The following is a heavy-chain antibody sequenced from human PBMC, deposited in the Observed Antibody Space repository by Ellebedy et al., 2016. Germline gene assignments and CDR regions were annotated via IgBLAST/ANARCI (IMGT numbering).Heavy chain of an antibody. CDR1: GLPSSTYG. D-gene: IGHD6-13*01. J-gene: IGHJ4*02. CDR2: ISYDTTNK. CDR3: ARGGFSSSWYWRIDY. Sequence: GESLKISXAASGLPSSTYGMHWVRQPPGKGLEWVAVISYDTTNKYYADSVKGRFTISRDNSKNTLYLQMNSLRAEDTAVYYCARGGFSSSWYWRIDYWGQGTLVTVSS. V-gene: IGHV3-30*03.